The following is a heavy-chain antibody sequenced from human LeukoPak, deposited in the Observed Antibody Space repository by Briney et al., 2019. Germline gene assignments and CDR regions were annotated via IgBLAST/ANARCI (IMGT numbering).Heavy chain of an antibody. Sequence: KPSETLSLTCTVSGGSISSYYWSWIRQPAGKGLEWIGRIYTSGSTTYNPSLKSRVTMSVDTSKNQFSLKLGSVTAADTAVYYCARTTMVRSRGNRYYFDYWAREPWSPSPQ. CDR2: IYTSGST. CDR3: ARTTMVRSRGNRYYFDY. CDR1: GGSISSYY. D-gene: IGHD3-10*01. J-gene: IGHJ4*02. V-gene: IGHV4-4*07.